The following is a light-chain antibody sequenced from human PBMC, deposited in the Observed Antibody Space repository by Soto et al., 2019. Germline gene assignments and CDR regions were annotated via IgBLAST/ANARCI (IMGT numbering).Light chain of an antibody. V-gene: IGKV3D-7*01. J-gene: IGKJ4*01. CDR2: GAS. Sequence: PGDRATLSCRTSQSLSNTYISWYQQKPGQAPRLLIYGASTRATGIPARFSGSGSGTDFTLTISSLQPEDFALYYCHQDFDLPLTFGGGTKVHIK. CDR3: HQDFDLPLT. CDR1: QSLSNTY.